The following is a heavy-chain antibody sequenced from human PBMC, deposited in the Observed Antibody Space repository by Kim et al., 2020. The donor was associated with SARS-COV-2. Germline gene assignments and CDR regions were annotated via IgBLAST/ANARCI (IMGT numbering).Heavy chain of an antibody. D-gene: IGHD6-19*01. V-gene: IGHV1-18*04. CDR3: ARDWRSGWYASFDY. CDR1: GYTFTSYG. J-gene: IGHJ4*02. CDR2: ISAYNGNT. Sequence: ASVKVSCKASGYTFTSYGISWVRQAPGQGLEWMGWISAYNGNTKYAQNLQGRVTMTTDTSTSTAYMELRSLRSDDTAVYYCARDWRSGWYASFDYWGQGTLVTVSS.